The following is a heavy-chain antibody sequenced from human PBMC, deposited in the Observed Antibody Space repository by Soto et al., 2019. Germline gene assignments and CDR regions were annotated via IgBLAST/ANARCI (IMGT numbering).Heavy chain of an antibody. D-gene: IGHD2-15*01. V-gene: IGHV2-5*05. Sequence: QITLKESGPTLVKPTQTLTLTCTFSGFSLTTSGTGVGWIRQPPGRALGWLALIYWDDAKRYGPTLKTRLTITKNTAKNQLVLTVTNRVPVDTATYYCVRSLRLCDGGICYYSCFDPCGQGALLTVSS. CDR3: VRSLRLCDGGICYYSCFDP. CDR1: GFSLTTSGTG. CDR2: IYWDDAK. J-gene: IGHJ5*02.